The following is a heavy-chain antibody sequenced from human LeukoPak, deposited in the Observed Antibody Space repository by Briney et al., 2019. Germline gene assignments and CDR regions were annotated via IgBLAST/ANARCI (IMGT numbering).Heavy chain of an antibody. CDR3: ARSEQWLDSYYFDY. D-gene: IGHD6-19*01. CDR2: IIPIFGTA. Sequence: SVKVSCKASGGTFSSCAISWVRQAPGQGLEWMGGIIPIFGTANYAQKFQGRVTITADESTSTAYMELSSLRSEDTAVYYCARSEQWLDSYYFDYWGQGTLVTVSS. J-gene: IGHJ4*02. V-gene: IGHV1-69*13. CDR1: GGTFSSCA.